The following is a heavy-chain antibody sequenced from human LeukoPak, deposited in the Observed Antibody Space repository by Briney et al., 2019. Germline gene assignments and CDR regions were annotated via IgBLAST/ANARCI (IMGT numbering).Heavy chain of an antibody. Sequence: PSETLSLTCAVYGESFSGHYWTWIRQPPGMGLEWIGEINHRGSTTSNPSLNNRVTISVDTSKNQFSLKVTSVTAADTAVYYCARARYGSGSLDSWGQGTLVTVSS. V-gene: IGHV4-34*01. J-gene: IGHJ4*02. CDR1: GESFSGHY. D-gene: IGHD3-10*01. CDR3: ARARYGSGSLDS. CDR2: INHRGST.